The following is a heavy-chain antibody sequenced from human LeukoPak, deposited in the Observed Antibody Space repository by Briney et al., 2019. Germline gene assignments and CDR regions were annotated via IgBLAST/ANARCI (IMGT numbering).Heavy chain of an antibody. CDR3: ARGSTTAQRKDAFDI. Sequence: GGSLRLSCAASGFTFSSYAMHWVRQAPGKGLEWVAVISYDGSNKYYADSVKGRFTISRDNAKGSLYLQMNSLGAEDMALYYCARGSTTAQRKDAFDIWGQGTMVTVSS. J-gene: IGHJ3*02. D-gene: IGHD4-17*01. CDR1: GFTFSSYA. V-gene: IGHV3-30-3*01. CDR2: ISYDGSNK.